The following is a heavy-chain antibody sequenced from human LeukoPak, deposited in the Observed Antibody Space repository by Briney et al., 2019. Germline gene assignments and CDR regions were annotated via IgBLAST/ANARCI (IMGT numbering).Heavy chain of an antibody. Sequence: WPPVKVSCKASGYTFTGYYMHWVRQAPGQGLEWMGWMNPNSGGTNYAQKFQGRVTMTRDTSISTAYMELSRLRSDNTAVYYCARGSGDSSGYYPHAFDIWGQGTMVTVSS. V-gene: IGHV1-2*02. CDR2: MNPNSGGT. J-gene: IGHJ3*02. CDR1: GYTFTGYY. D-gene: IGHD3-22*01. CDR3: ARGSGDSSGYYPHAFDI.